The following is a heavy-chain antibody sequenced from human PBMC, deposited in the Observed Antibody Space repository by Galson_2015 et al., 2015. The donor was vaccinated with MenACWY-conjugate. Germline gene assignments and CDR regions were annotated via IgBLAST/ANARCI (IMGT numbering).Heavy chain of an antibody. CDR3: ARQEGDTAMAQY. CDR2: IDPSDSYT. V-gene: IGHV5-10-1*01. D-gene: IGHD5-18*01. Sequence: QSGAEVKKPGESLRISCKGSGYSFSSYWITWVRQMPGKGLEWMGRIDPSDSYTEYSPSFQGHVTISADKSISTAYLQWSSLKASDTAMYYCARQEGDTAMAQYWGQGTLVTVSS. CDR1: GYSFSSYW. J-gene: IGHJ4*02.